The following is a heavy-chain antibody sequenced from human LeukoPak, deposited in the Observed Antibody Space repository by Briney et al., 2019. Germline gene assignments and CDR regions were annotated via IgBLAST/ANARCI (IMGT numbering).Heavy chain of an antibody. J-gene: IGHJ4*02. D-gene: IGHD6-13*01. CDR2: IWSDGSNK. V-gene: IGHV3-33*01. Sequence: PGRSLRLSCAASGFSFRRYAMHWVRQAPGKGLEWVAVIWSDGSNKFYADSVKGRFTISRDNSQNTLYLEMNSLRVEDTAFYYCARARIAAPLLDYWGQGSLVTVSS. CDR3: ARARIAAPLLDY. CDR1: GFSFRRYA.